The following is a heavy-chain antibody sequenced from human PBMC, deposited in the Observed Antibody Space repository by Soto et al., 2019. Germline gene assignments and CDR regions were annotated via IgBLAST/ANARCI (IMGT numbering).Heavy chain of an antibody. CDR1: GFTFSSYG. CDR3: ARDRMYAIQYDYYYYGMDV. D-gene: IGHD2-8*01. CDR2: IWYDGSNK. Sequence: GGPLRLSCAASGFTFSSYGMHRVRQAPGKGLEWVAVIWYDGSNKYYADSVKGRFTISRDNSKNTLYLQMNSLRAEDTAVYYCARDRMYAIQYDYYYYGMDVWGQGTTVTVSS. J-gene: IGHJ6*02. V-gene: IGHV3-33*01.